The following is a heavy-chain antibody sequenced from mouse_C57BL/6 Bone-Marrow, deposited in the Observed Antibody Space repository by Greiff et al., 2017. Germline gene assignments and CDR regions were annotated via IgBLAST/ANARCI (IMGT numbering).Heavy chain of an antibody. D-gene: IGHD2-10*01. CDR1: GYTFTSYW. CDR2: IYPGSGST. J-gene: IGHJ2*01. Sequence: VQLQQPGAELVKPGASVKMSCKASGYTFTSYWITWVKQRPGQGLEWIGDIYPGSGSTNYNEKFKSKATLTVATSSSTAYMQLSSLTSEDSAVYYCARGSYYPGVDYWGQGTTLTVSS. CDR3: ARGSYYPGVDY. V-gene: IGHV1-55*01.